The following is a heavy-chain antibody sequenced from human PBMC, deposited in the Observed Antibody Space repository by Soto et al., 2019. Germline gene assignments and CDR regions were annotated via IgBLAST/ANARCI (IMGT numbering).Heavy chain of an antibody. V-gene: IGHV4-30-2*01. Sequence: QLQLTESGSGLVKPSQTLSLTCAVSGGSISSGGYSWSWIRQPPGKGLEWIGYIYHSGSTYYNPSLKTRVTISVDRAKNQFSLKLSSVTAADTAVYYCARVPDRWGQGTLFTVSS. J-gene: IGHJ5*02. CDR2: IYHSGST. CDR3: ARVPDR. D-gene: IGHD2-2*01. CDR1: GGSISSGGYS.